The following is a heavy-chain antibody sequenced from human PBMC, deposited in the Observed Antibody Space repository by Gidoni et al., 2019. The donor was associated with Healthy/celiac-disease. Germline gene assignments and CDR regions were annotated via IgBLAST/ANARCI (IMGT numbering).Heavy chain of an antibody. CDR1: VFTFSSDG. D-gene: IGHD4-17*01. J-gene: IGHJ4*02. V-gene: IGHV3-23*01. Sequence: EVQLLESGGGLVPPGGSLRLSCAASVFTFSSDGMRMVRQAPGKGLEWVSAISGSGGSTYYADSVKGRFTISRDNSKNTLYLQMNSLRAEDTAVYYCAKYTVSGTEGYWGQGTLVTVSS. CDR3: AKYTVSGTEGY. CDR2: ISGSGGST.